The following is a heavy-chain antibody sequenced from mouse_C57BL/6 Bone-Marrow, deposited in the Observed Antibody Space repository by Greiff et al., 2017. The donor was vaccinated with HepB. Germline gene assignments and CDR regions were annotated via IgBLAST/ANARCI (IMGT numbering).Heavy chain of an antibody. CDR1: GFTFSSYG. CDR2: ISSGGSYT. CDR3: ARQDYGSSLYAMDY. D-gene: IGHD1-1*01. J-gene: IGHJ4*01. Sequence: EVQGVESGGDLVKPGGSLKLSCAASGFTFSSYGMSWVRQTPDKRLEWVATISSGGSYTYYPDSVKARFTISRDNAKNTLYLQMSSLKSEDTAMYYCARQDYGSSLYAMDYWGQGTSVTVSS. V-gene: IGHV5-6*01.